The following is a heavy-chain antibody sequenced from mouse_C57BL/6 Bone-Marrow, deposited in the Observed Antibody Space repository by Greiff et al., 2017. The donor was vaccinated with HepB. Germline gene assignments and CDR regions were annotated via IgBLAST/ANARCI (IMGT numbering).Heavy chain of an antibody. CDR3: ARYYGSSYKGFAY. J-gene: IGHJ3*01. Sequence: VQLQQSGPELVKPGASVKISCKASGYAFSSSWMNWVKQRPGKGLEWIGRIYPGDGDTNYNGKFKGKATLTADKSSSTAYMQLSSLTSEASAVYFCARYYGSSYKGFAYWGQGTLVTVSA. CDR2: IYPGDGDT. V-gene: IGHV1-82*01. D-gene: IGHD1-1*01. CDR1: GYAFSSSW.